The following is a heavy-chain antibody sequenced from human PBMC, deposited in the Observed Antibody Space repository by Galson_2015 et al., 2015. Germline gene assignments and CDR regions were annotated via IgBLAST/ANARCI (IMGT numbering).Heavy chain of an antibody. Sequence: SVKVSCKASGYTFTRYGMNWVRQAPGQGLERMGWINTNTGHPTYDQGFTGRFVFSLDTSVSTAYLQISTLKAEDTAVYYCAREGRQVVPDYWGQRTLVTVSS. CDR2: INTNTGHP. V-gene: IGHV7-4-1*02. CDR3: AREGRQVVPDY. CDR1: GYTFTRYG. D-gene: IGHD6-13*01. J-gene: IGHJ4*02.